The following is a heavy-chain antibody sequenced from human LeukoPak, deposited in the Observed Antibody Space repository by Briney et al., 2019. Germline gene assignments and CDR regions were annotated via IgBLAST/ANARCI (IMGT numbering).Heavy chain of an antibody. CDR3: ARERAGGSYYGPHYIDL. V-gene: IGHV1-69*05. J-gene: IGHJ6*02. Sequence: ASVKVSCKASGGTFSNYAISWVRQAPGQGLEWLGGIIPMFGTAKYAQKFQGRVTITTDEPTTTAYMELISMRSEDKAVYYCARERAGGSYYGPHYIDLWGQGTTVTVSS. CDR1: GGTFSNYA. CDR2: IIPMFGTA. D-gene: IGHD1-26*01.